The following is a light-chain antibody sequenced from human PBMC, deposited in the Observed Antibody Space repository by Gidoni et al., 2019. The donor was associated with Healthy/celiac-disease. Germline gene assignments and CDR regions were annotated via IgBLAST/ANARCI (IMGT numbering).Light chain of an antibody. V-gene: IGLV1-47*01. CDR3: AAWDDSLSGWV. Sequence: QSVLTQPPSASGTPGQRVTISCSGGTSNIGTNSVYWFQQLPGTAPKLLFYRNNQRPSRVPDRFSGSKSGTSASLAISGLRSEDEADYYCAAWDDSLSGWVFGGGTKLTGL. CDR1: TSNIGTNS. J-gene: IGLJ3*02. CDR2: RNN.